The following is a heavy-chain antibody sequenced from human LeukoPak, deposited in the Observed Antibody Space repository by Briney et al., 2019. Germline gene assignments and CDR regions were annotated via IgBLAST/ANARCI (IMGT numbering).Heavy chain of an antibody. CDR1: GFSFKDYG. Sequence: GGSLRLSCAATGFSFKDYGMHWVRQPPGKGLEWVSGISWNGGSTDYADSVKGRFTISRDNAKNSLYLQMNSLRAEDTAVYYCASLQDSGYSSGWSIPYYYYMDVWGKGTTVTVSS. J-gene: IGHJ6*03. V-gene: IGHV3-20*04. CDR3: ASLQDSGYSSGWSIPYYYYMDV. D-gene: IGHD6-19*01. CDR2: ISWNGGST.